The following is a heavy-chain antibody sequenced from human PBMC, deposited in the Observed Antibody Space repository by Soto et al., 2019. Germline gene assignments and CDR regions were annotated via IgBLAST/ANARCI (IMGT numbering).Heavy chain of an antibody. V-gene: IGHV1-46*01. CDR2: INPSNGNT. CDR3: AMVDVYVTPSPQDV. J-gene: IGHJ6*02. Sequence: ASVKVSCKASGYAFSSNYVHWVRQAPGQGLEWMGVINPSNGNTNYAQNLQGRVTLTTDTSTSTAYMELTSLRSNDTAIYYCAMVDVYVTPSPQDVWGQGTTVTVSS. CDR1: GYAFSSNY. D-gene: IGHD3-16*01.